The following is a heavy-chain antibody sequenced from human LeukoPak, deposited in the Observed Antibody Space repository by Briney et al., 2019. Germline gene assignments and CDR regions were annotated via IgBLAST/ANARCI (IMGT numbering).Heavy chain of an antibody. D-gene: IGHD3-16*01. CDR2: ISERGDNT. Sequence: PGGSLRLSCAASGFTFSSYGMSWVRQAPGKGLEWVSLISERGDNTFYADSVKGRFTISRDNSKNTVYLQLNSLRVEDTAVYYCARDRKSGISYASEYWGQGTLVTVSS. CDR3: ARDRKSGISYASEY. V-gene: IGHV3-23*01. CDR1: GFTFSSYG. J-gene: IGHJ4*02.